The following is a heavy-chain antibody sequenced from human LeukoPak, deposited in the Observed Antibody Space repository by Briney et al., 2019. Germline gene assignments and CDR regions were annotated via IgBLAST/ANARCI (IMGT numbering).Heavy chain of an antibody. CDR3: ASPYCSSTSCSTLHDF. V-gene: IGHV3-21*01. CDR2: ISSSSSYI. D-gene: IGHD2-2*01. CDR1: GFTFSSYS. J-gene: IGHJ4*02. Sequence: GGSLRLSCAASGFTFSSYSMNWVRQAPGKGLEWVSSISSSSSYIYYADSVKGRFTISRDNAKSSLYLQMNSLRAEDTAAYYCASPYCSSTSCSTLHDFWGQGTLATVSS.